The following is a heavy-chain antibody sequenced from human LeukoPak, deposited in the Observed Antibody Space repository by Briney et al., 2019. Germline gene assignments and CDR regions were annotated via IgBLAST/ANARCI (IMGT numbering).Heavy chain of an antibody. CDR1: GYTFTSYY. CDR2: INPSGGST. J-gene: IGHJ4*02. D-gene: IGHD3-3*01. CDR3: ARDRLVWSGYLYYFDY. Sequence: ASVNVSCKASGYTFTSYYMHWVRQAPGQGLEWMGIINPSGGSTSYAQKFQGRVTMTRDTSTSTVYMELSSLRSEDTAVYYCARDRLVWSGYLYYFDYWGQGTPVTVSS. V-gene: IGHV1-46*01.